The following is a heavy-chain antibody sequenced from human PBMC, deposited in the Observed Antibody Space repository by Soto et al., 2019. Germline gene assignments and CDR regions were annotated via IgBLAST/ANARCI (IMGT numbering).Heavy chain of an antibody. V-gene: IGHV3-20*04. J-gene: IGHJ4*02. D-gene: IGHD1-26*01. Sequence: EVQLVESGGGVLRPGGSLRLSCAASGFTFDDYGMSWARQAPGKGLEWVSGVNWNGGSTGYADSVKGRFTISRDNAKNSLYLQMNSLRAEDTAFYYCVRGTSLNFDYWGQGTLVTVSS. CDR2: VNWNGGST. CDR1: GFTFDDYG. CDR3: VRGTSLNFDY.